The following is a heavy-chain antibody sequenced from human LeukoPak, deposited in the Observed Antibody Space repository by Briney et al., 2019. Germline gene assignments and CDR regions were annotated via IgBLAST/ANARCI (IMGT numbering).Heavy chain of an antibody. Sequence: PGGSLRLSCAASGFTFSSYAMSWVRQAPGKGLEWVSAISGSGGSTYYADSVKGRFTISRDNSKNTLYLQMNSLRAEDTAVFYGAKAGSGWYYFDYWGQGTLVTVSS. V-gene: IGHV3-23*01. J-gene: IGHJ4*02. CDR1: GFTFSSYA. CDR3: AKAGSGWYYFDY. CDR2: ISGSGGST. D-gene: IGHD6-19*01.